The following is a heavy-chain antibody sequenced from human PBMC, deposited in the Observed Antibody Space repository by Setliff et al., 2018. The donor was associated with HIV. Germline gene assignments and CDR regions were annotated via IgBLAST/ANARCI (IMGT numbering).Heavy chain of an antibody. CDR3: ASLDGSESPYIYYYYMDV. D-gene: IGHD3-10*01. CDR2: MYYRGST. V-gene: IGHV4-39*01. Sequence: PSETLSLTCTVSGGSISSSGYYWGWIRKPPGKGLEWIGNMYYRGSTYYNPSLKSRVIISVDTSKNQFSLKLSSVTAADTAVYYCASLDGSESPYIYYYYMDVWGKGTAVTVSS. J-gene: IGHJ6*03. CDR1: GGSISSSGYY.